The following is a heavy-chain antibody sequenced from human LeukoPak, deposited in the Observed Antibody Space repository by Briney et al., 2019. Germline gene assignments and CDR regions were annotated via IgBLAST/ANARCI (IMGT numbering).Heavy chain of an antibody. CDR3: AGEIFGSGSYPDF. CDR2: IWHDGSHK. Sequence: TGGSLRLSCAASGFSFDTYAMHWVRQAPGQGLEWVALIWHDGSHKFYSNSVRGQFTISRDNSKNTVYLQMNNLRPDDTAVYCCAGEIFGSGSYPDFWGQGTLVTVSS. D-gene: IGHD3-10*01. CDR1: GFSFDTYA. J-gene: IGHJ4*02. V-gene: IGHV3-33*01.